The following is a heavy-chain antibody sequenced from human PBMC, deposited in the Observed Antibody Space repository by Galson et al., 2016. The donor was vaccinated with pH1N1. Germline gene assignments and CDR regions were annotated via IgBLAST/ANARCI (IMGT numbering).Heavy chain of an antibody. D-gene: IGHD3-16*02. CDR3: ARDFSPSRYHDGTFYYDAFDI. J-gene: IGHJ3*02. CDR1: GISLSSSW. CDR2: IRGDGTQI. Sequence: SLRLSCAGSGISLSSSWMTWVRQAPGKGLEWVANIRGDGTQIHYVDSVKGRFTISRDNAKNSLFLQMNDLRAEDTAVYHCARDFSPSRYHDGTFYYDAFDIWGQGTMVTVSS. V-gene: IGHV3-7*01.